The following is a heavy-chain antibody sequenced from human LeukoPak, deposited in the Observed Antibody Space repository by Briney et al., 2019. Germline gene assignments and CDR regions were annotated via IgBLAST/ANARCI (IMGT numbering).Heavy chain of an antibody. J-gene: IGHJ5*01. D-gene: IGHD5-24*01. Sequence: GASLKISCQGSGSTSTNYWIARVRQMPGKGLEWMGIIWPDDSDVRYSPSFQGQVTISADKSTDTAYLQWSSLKASDTAMYYCARKGRDISRVFWFDSWGQGTLVTVSS. V-gene: IGHV5-51*01. CDR2: IWPDDSDV. CDR3: ARKGRDISRVFWFDS. CDR1: GSTSTNYW.